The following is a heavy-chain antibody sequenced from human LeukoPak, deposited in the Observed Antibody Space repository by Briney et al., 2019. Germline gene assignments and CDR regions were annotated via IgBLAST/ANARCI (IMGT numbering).Heavy chain of an antibody. Sequence: PGGSLRLSCAASGFTFSSYAMSWVRQAPGRGLEWVSAISGSGGSTYYADSVKGRFTISRDNSKNTLYLQMNSLRAEDTAVYYCAKAPPGYSGYDYSHLKYYYYMDVWGKGTTVTSSS. CDR2: ISGSGGST. D-gene: IGHD5-12*01. CDR3: AKAPPGYSGYDYSHLKYYYYMDV. CDR1: GFTFSSYA. J-gene: IGHJ6*03. V-gene: IGHV3-23*01.